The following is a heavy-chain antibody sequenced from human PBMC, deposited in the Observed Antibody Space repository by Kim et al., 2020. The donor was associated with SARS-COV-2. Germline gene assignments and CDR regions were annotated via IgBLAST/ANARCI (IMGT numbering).Heavy chain of an antibody. CDR3: ARGACTGSYWDWYFDL. D-gene: IGHD1-26*01. CDR2: LYSGGST. CDR1: GFTVSSSF. Sequence: GGSLRLSCAASGFTVSSSFMSWVRQAPGKGLEWVSILYSGGSTYYAGSVKGRFTISRDKSKNTLYLQMNSLRAEDTAVYYCARGACTGSYWDWYFDLWGR. J-gene: IGHJ2*01. V-gene: IGHV3-53*01.